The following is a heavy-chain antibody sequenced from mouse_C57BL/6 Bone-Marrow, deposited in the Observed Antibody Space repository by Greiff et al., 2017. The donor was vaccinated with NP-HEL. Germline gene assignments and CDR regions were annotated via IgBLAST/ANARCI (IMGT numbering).Heavy chain of an antibody. Sequence: EVQLVESGEGLVKPGGSLKLSCAASGFTFSSYAMSWVRQTPEKRLEWVAYISSGGDYIYYADTVKGRFTISRDNARNTLYLQMSSLKSEDTAMYYGTRERKLTGTGGYYFDYWGQGTTLTVSS. J-gene: IGHJ2*01. CDR1: GFTFSSYA. CDR2: ISSGGDYI. V-gene: IGHV5-9-1*02. CDR3: TRERKLTGTGGYYFDY. D-gene: IGHD4-1*01.